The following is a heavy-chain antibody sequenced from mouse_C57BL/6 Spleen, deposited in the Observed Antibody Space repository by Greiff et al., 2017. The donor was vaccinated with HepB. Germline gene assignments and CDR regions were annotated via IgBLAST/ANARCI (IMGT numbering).Heavy chain of an antibody. CDR2: IYPRDGST. J-gene: IGHJ1*03. CDR1: GYTFTDHT. CDR3: ARPMVRSYWYFDV. D-gene: IGHD2-2*01. V-gene: IGHV1-78*01. Sequence: VKLVESDAELVKPGASVKISCKVSGYTFTDHTIHWMKQRPEQGLEWIGYIYPRDGSTKYNEKFKGKATLTADKSSSTAYMQLNSLTSEDSAVYFCARPMVRSYWYFDVWGTGTTVTVSS.